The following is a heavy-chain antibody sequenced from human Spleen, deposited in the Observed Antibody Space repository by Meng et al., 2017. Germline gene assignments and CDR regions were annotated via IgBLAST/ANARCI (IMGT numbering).Heavy chain of an antibody. V-gene: IGHV1-2*06. J-gene: IGHJ4*02. Sequence: HVQLMQSGLEVKKPGASVKGSCKASGYTFAAYWIQWVRQAPGQGLEWMGRIDPKSDNTHYAQKFQGRVTMTRDTSISTAYMELSGLRSEDTAVYYCARETYALLWFGELGYWGQGTLVTVSS. CDR3: ARETYALLWFGELGY. CDR1: GYTFAAYW. CDR2: IDPKSDNT. D-gene: IGHD3-10*01.